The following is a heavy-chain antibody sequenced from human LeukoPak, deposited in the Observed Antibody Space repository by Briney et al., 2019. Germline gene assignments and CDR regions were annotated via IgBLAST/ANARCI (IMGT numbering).Heavy chain of an antibody. D-gene: IGHD3-10*01. Sequence: SETLSLTCTVSGGSISSYYWSWIRQPPGKGLEWIGYIYYSGSTNYNPSLKSRVTMSVDTSKNQFSLKLSSVTAADTAVYYCARYYGSGSFYDPWGQGTLVTVSS. J-gene: IGHJ5*02. CDR1: GGSISSYY. CDR3: ARYYGSGSFYDP. V-gene: IGHV4-59*12. CDR2: IYYSGST.